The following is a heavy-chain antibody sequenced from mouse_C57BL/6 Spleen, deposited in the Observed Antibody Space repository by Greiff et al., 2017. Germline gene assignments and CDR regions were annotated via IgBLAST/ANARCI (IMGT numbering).Heavy chain of an antibody. CDR2: IDPENGDT. CDR3: TTYYGSSYGGYFDV. J-gene: IGHJ1*03. Sequence: EVKLMESGAELVRPGASVKLSCTASGFNIKDDYMHWVKQRPEQGLEWIGWIDPENGDTEYASKFQGKATITADTSSNTAYLQLSSLTSEDTAVYYCTTYYGSSYGGYFDVWGTGTTVTVSS. D-gene: IGHD1-1*01. V-gene: IGHV14-4*01. CDR1: GFNIKDDY.